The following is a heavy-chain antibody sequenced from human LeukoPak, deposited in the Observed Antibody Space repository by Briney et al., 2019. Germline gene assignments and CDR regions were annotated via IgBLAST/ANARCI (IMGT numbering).Heavy chain of an antibody. V-gene: IGHV4-39*07. D-gene: IGHD6-19*01. CDR1: GDSISSGTYY. J-gene: IGHJ4*02. CDR3: ARDNVWSSGWTFDY. CDR2: IYYSGST. Sequence: PSETLSLTCSVSGDSISSGTYYWGWIRQPPGKGLEWIGSIYYSGSTSYSPSLKSRVTISVDTSKNQFSLKLSSATAADTAVYYCARDNVWSSGWTFDYWGQGTLVTVSS.